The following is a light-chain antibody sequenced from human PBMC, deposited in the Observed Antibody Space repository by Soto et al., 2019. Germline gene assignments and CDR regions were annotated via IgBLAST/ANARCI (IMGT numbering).Light chain of an antibody. J-gene: IGKJ1*01. Sequence: ETVMTQSPSTLSVSPGETATLSCSASQNVYTNLAWYQQKPGQAPRLLIYDTSHRATGTPARFSGSGSGTDFTLTISSLQPDDFATYYCQQYSSSSEWTFGQGTKVDIK. CDR2: DTS. V-gene: IGKV3D-15*01. CDR1: QNVYTN. CDR3: QQYSSSSEWT.